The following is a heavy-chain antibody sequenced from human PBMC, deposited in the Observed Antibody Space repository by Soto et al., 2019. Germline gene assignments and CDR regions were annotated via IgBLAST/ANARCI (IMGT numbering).Heavy chain of an antibody. D-gene: IGHD2-21*01. V-gene: IGHV1-8*01. J-gene: IGHJ5*01. Sequence: QVQLVQSGAEVKTPGASVKVSCKASGYTFATYDINWVRQAPGQGHEWMGWMNPNSGNTGYAQQVQGRLTMTRDTAVSVAHMELSRLRKEDTAVYYCARSDGYNFNWLDSWGQGTLVSVSA. CDR2: MNPNSGNT. CDR1: GYTFATYD. CDR3: ARSDGYNFNWLDS.